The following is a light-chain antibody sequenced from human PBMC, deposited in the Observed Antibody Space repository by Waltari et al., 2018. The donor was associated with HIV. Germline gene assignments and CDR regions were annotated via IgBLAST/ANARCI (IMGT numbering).Light chain of an antibody. J-gene: IGKJ2*01. CDR3: QQYNSYPYT. CDR1: QSISSW. V-gene: IGKV1-5*03. Sequence: LQMTQSPSTLSASVGDSVTITCRASQSISSWLAWYQQKPGKAPKLLIYKASSLESGVPSRFSGSGSGTEFTLTISSLQPDDFATYYCQQYNSYPYTFGQGTKLEIK. CDR2: KAS.